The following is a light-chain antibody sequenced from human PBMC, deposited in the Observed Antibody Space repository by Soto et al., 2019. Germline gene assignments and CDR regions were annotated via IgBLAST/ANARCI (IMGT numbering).Light chain of an antibody. CDR2: GAS. J-gene: IGKJ5*01. Sequence: ESVLTQSPRTLSLSPGERATLSCRASQSVSSSYLAWYQQKPGQAPRLLIYGASSRATGIPNRFSGSGSGTDFTLTISRLEPEDFAVYYRQHYGSSLSITFGQGTRLEIK. CDR3: QHYGSSLSIT. V-gene: IGKV3-20*01. CDR1: QSVSSSY.